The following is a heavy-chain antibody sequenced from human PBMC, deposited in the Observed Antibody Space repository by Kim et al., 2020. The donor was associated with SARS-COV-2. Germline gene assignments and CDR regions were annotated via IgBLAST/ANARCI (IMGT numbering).Heavy chain of an antibody. J-gene: IGHJ6*02. CDR1: GFTLSGYW. V-gene: IGHV3-74*03. CDR2: ISSDGSTT. Sequence: GGSLRLSCAASGFTLSGYWMNWVRQAPGKGLVWVSRISSDGSTTQYADSVKGRFVISRDNAKNTMYLQMNSLRAEDTAVYYCTRGTVHSGMDVWGQGTMVTVSS. D-gene: IGHD1-1*01. CDR3: TRGTVHSGMDV.